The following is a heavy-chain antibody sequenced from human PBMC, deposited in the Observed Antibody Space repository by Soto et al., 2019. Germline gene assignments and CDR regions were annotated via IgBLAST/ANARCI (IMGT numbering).Heavy chain of an antibody. J-gene: IGHJ6*03. CDR1: GGSFSGYY. D-gene: IGHD2-2*01. CDR3: ARGIIVVVPAAKGDYYYYMDV. V-gene: IGHV4-34*01. Sequence: SETLSLTCAVYGGSFSGYYWSWIRQPPGKGLEWIGEINHSGSTNYNPSLKSRVTISVDTSKNQFSLKLSSVTAADTAVYYCARGIIVVVPAAKGDYYYYMDVWGKGTTVTVS. CDR2: INHSGST.